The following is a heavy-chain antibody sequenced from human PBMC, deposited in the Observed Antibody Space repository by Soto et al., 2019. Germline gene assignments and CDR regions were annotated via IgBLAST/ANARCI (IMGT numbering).Heavy chain of an antibody. CDR1: GFSLTSGVG. J-gene: IGHJ4*02. V-gene: IGHV2-5*02. CDR3: AHIDPEIVTVGGHGGFDY. D-gene: IGHD5-12*01. CDR2: IYWDDDK. Sequence: QITLKESGPTLVRPPQTLTLTCTFSGFSLTSGVGVGWIRQPPGKALEWLALIYWDDDKRYSPSLKNRLTITKDTSKNQVVIIMTNVGPVDTATYFCAHIDPEIVTVGGHGGFDYWGQGTLVTVSS.